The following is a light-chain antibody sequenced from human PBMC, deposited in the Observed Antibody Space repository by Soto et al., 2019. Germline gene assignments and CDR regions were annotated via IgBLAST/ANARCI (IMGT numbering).Light chain of an antibody. J-gene: IGLJ1*01. CDR1: SSDFGGYNY. CDR3: SSYTSSSTLGV. CDR2: DVS. Sequence: QSVLTQPRSVSGSPGQSVATSCTGTSSDFGGYNYVSWYQQHPGKAPKLMIYDVSNRPSGVSNRFSGSKSGNTASLTISGLQAEDEADYYCSSYTSSSTLGVFGTRTKVTVL. V-gene: IGLV2-14*01.